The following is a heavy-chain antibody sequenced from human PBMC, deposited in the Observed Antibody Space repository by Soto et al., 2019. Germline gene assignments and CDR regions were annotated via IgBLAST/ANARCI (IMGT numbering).Heavy chain of an antibody. D-gene: IGHD2-15*01. V-gene: IGHV4-59*01. CDR1: GGSISSYY. J-gene: IGHJ3*02. CDR3: ARRDLGYCSGGSCPNAFDI. Sequence: SETLSLTCTVSGGSISSYYWSWIRQPPGKGLEWIGYIYYSRSTNYNPSLKSRVTISVDTSKNQFSLKLSSVTAADTAVYYCARRDLGYCSGGSCPNAFDIWGQGTMVTVSS. CDR2: IYYSRST.